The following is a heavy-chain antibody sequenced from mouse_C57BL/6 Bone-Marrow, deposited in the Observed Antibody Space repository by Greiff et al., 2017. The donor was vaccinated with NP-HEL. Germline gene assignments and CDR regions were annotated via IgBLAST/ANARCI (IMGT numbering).Heavy chain of an antibody. V-gene: IGHV1-69*01. J-gene: IGHJ2*01. CDR1: GYTFTSYW. CDR3: ARMRICFDY. Sequence: VQLQQPGAELVMPGASVKLSCKASGYTFTSYWMHWVKQRPGQGLEWIGEIDPSDSYTNYNQKFKSKSTLTVDKSSSTAYRQLISLTSEEAAVYYWARMRICFDYWGQGTTLTVS. CDR2: IDPSDSYT.